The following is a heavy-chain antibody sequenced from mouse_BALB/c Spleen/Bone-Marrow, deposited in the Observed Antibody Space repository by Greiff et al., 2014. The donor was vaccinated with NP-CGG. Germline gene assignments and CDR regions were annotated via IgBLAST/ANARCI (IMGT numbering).Heavy chain of an antibody. J-gene: IGHJ4*01. CDR1: GYTFTSYW. D-gene: IGHD4-1*01. V-gene: IGHV1S132*01. Sequence: QVQLQQSGAELVKPGASVKLSCKTSGYTFTSYWIQWVKQRPGQGLGWIGEIFPGTGTTYYNEKFKGKATLTIDTSSSTAYMQLSSLTSEDSAVYFCGRRRGNWGGMDYWGPGTSVT. CDR2: IFPGTGTT. CDR3: GRRRGNWGGMDY.